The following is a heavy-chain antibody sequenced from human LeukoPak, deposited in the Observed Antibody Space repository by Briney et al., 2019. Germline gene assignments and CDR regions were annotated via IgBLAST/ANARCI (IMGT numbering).Heavy chain of an antibody. D-gene: IGHD4-17*01. CDR2: ISGSGGST. CDR3: AKDGETDYGDYASWLFDY. CDR1: GFAFSSYA. Sequence: GGSLRLSCAASGFAFSSYAMSWVRQAPGKGLEWVSAISGSGGSTYYADSVKGRFTISRDNSKNTLYLQMNSLRAEDTVVYYCAKDGETDYGDYASWLFDYWGQGTLVTVSS. J-gene: IGHJ4*02. V-gene: IGHV3-23*01.